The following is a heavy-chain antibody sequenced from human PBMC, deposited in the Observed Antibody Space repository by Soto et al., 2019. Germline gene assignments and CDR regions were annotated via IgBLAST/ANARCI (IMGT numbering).Heavy chain of an antibody. J-gene: IGHJ6*02. V-gene: IGHV1-69*05. Sequence: ASVKVSCKASGGTFSSYAISWVRQAPGQGLEWMGGIIPIFGTTKYAQKFQGRVTITRDASTSTAYMELSSLRSEDTAVYYCARDQGIAAAGTYLGYYYYYGMDVWGQGTTVTVSS. CDR1: GGTFSSYA. D-gene: IGHD6-13*01. CDR2: IIPIFGTT. CDR3: ARDQGIAAAGTYLGYYYYYGMDV.